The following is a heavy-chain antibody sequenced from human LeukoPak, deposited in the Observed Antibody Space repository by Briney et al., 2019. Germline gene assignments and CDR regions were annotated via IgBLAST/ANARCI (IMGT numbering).Heavy chain of an antibody. CDR2: ISSSSSTI. V-gene: IGHV3-48*01. J-gene: IGHJ4*02. CDR1: GFTFSIYS. Sequence: GGSLRLSCAASGFTFSIYSMNWVRRAPGKGLEWVSYISSSSSTIYYADSVKGRFTISRDNAKNSLYLQMNSLRAEDTAVYYCARVGYCSGGSCWGQGTLVTVSS. CDR3: ARVGYCSGGSC. D-gene: IGHD2-15*01.